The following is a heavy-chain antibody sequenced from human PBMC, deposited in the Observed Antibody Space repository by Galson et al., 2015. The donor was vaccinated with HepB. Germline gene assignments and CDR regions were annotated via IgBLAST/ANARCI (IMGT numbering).Heavy chain of an antibody. Sequence: SVKVSCKASGYTFTSYGISWVRQAPGQGLEWMGWISAYNGNTNYAQKLQGRVTMTTDTSTSTAYMELRSLRSDDTAVYYCARDSPIFGVAETPHYYYYYMDVWGKGTTVTVSS. CDR3: ARDSPIFGVAETPHYYYYYMDV. CDR1: GYTFTSYG. D-gene: IGHD3-3*01. CDR2: ISAYNGNT. V-gene: IGHV1-18*01. J-gene: IGHJ6*03.